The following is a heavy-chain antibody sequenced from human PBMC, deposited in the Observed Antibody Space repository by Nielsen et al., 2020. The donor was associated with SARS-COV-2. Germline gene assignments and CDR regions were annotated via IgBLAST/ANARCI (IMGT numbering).Heavy chain of an antibody. V-gene: IGHV3-48*01. CDR2: ISSGSSTI. D-gene: IGHD1-14*01. CDR1: GFAFSGYS. CDR3: ARDREPGYNAVDY. J-gene: IGHJ4*02. Sequence: GGSLRLSCAASGFAFSGYSMNWVRQAPGKGLEWLSYISSGSSTIYYADSVKGRFTISRDNAKNSLYLRMNSLRAEDTAVYYCARDREPGYNAVDYWGQGTLVTVSS.